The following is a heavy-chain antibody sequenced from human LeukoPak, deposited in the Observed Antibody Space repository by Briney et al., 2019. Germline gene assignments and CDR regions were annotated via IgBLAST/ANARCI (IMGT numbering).Heavy chain of an antibody. V-gene: IGHV4-59*01. Sequence: PSETLSLTCTVSGGSISSYYWSWIRQPPGKGLEWIGYIYYSGSTNYNPSLKSRVTISVDTSKNQFSLKLSSVTAADTAVYYCAALRGAARPGYYYYYMDVWGKGTTVTVSS. CDR1: GGSISSYY. CDR3: AALRGAARPGYYYYYMDV. D-gene: IGHD6-6*01. J-gene: IGHJ6*03. CDR2: IYYSGST.